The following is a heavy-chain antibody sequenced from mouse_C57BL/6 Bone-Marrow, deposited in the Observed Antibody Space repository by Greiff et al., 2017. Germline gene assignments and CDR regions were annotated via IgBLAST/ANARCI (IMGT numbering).Heavy chain of an antibody. V-gene: IGHV14-4*01. D-gene: IGHD1-1*01. Sequence: EVQLQQSGAELVRPGASVKLSCTASGFNIKDDYMHWVKQRPEQGLEWIGWIDPENGDTEYASKFQGKATITADTSSNTAYLQLRSLTSEDTAVYYCTTCDYYGSSPDYWGQGTTLTVSS. CDR1: GFNIKDDY. J-gene: IGHJ2*01. CDR3: TTCDYYGSSPDY. CDR2: IDPENGDT.